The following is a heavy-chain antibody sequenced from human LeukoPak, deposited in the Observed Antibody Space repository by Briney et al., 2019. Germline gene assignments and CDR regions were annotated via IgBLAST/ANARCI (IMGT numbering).Heavy chain of an antibody. Sequence: GGSLRLSCVASGFTFSSYWMSWVRQAPGKGLEWVANIKQDGSEKYYVDSVKGRFTISRDNAKNSLYLQMNSLRAEDTAVYYCVRGDWFDPWGQGTLVTVSS. J-gene: IGHJ5*02. CDR3: VRGDWFDP. V-gene: IGHV3-7*01. CDR2: IKQDGSEK. CDR1: GFTFSSYW. D-gene: IGHD3-10*01.